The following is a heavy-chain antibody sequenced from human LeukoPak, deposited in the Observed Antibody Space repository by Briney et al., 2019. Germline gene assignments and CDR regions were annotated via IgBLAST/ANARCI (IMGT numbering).Heavy chain of an antibody. J-gene: IGHJ4*02. Sequence: PGGSLRLSCAASGFPFIEYSMNWVRQAPGKGLEWVAVISYDGSNKYYADSVKGRFTVSRDNSKNTLYLQMNSLRAEDTAVYYCAQDSPLYGSGNYRSPDYWGQGTLVTVSS. CDR3: AQDSPLYGSGNYRSPDY. D-gene: IGHD3-10*01. V-gene: IGHV3-30*18. CDR2: ISYDGSNK. CDR1: GFPFIEYS.